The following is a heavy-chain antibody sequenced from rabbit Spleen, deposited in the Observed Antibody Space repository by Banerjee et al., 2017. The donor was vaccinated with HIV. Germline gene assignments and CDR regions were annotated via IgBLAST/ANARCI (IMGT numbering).Heavy chain of an antibody. D-gene: IGHD2-1*01. CDR3: VRDLGYDDYSEKGYFNL. J-gene: IGHJ4*01. CDR2: IDPIFGRT. CDR1: GFDFSVYG. Sequence: QEQLVESGGGLVQPGGSLKLSCKASGFDFSVYGLSWVRQAPGKGLEWIGYIDPIFGRTYYASWVNGRFTISSHNAQNTLCLQLNSLTAADTATYFCVRDLGYDDYSEKGYFNLWGPGTLVTVS. V-gene: IGHV1S47*01.